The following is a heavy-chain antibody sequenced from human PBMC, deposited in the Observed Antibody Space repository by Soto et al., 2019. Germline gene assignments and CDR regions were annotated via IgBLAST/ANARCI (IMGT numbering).Heavy chain of an antibody. CDR2: IGPTGDT. Sequence: EVQLVESGGGLVQPGGSLRLSCAASGFTFSTYDMHWVRQPTGKGLEWVSGIGPTGDTYYPDSVKGRFTISRENAKNSFYLQMNSPRAEDTAVYYCATGEYWGQGTLVTVSS. CDR3: ATGEY. V-gene: IGHV3-13*01. J-gene: IGHJ4*02. CDR1: GFTFSTYD.